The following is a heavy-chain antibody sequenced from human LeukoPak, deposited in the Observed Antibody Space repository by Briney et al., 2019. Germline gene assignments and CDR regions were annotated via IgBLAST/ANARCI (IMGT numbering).Heavy chain of an antibody. CDR1: GFTFSSNG. V-gene: IGHV3-23*01. CDR3: ANSGGAAFDI. J-gene: IGHJ3*02. Sequence: PGGSLRLSCAVSGFTFSSNGMSWVRQAPGKGLEWVSSISGSGDYTAYADSLKGRFTISRDNSKNTLYLQMNSLRAEDTAVYYCANSGGAAFDIWGQGTMVTVSS. CDR2: ISGSGDYT. D-gene: IGHD2-21*01.